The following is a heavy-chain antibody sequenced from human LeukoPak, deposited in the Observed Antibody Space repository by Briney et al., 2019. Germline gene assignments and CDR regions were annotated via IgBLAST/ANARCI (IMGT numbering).Heavy chain of an antibody. CDR2: ISTSGDRT. CDR1: GFAFSTYA. J-gene: IGHJ4*02. V-gene: IGHV3-23*01. Sequence: PGGSLRLSCAASGFAFSTYAVTWVRQAPGKGLEWVSGISTSGDRTYYADSVKGRFTISRDNSKNTLYLQMNSLRAEDTAEYYCARSAVGTSCCTAVDYWSQGTLVTVSS. CDR3: ARSAVGTSCCTAVDY. D-gene: IGHD1-26*01.